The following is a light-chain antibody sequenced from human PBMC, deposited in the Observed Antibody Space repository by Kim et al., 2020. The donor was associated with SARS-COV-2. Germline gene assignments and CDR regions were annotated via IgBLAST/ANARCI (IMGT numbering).Light chain of an antibody. Sequence: ASVENKIPIPCRASLAFGEWLAWFQQKPGEAPKSLIYAASSLQTGVSARFRGRGSGTDFNLTINGLQPEDFATYFCQQYNAYPLTFGGGTKVDIK. J-gene: IGKJ4*01. CDR1: LAFGEW. CDR2: AAS. V-gene: IGKV1-16*01. CDR3: QQYNAYPLT.